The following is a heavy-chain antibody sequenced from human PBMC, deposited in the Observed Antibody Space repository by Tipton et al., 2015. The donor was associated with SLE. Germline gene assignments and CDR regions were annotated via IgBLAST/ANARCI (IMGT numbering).Heavy chain of an antibody. CDR3: ARDLSITMVRGVIITNWFDP. D-gene: IGHD3-10*01. CDR1: GGSFSGYY. V-gene: IGHV4-34*01. Sequence: TLSLTCAVYGGSFSGYYWSWIRQPPGKGLEWIGEINHSGSTNYNPSLKSRVTISVDTSKNQFSLKLSSVTAADTAVYYCARDLSITMVRGVIITNWFDPWGQGTLVTVSS. J-gene: IGHJ5*02. CDR2: INHSGST.